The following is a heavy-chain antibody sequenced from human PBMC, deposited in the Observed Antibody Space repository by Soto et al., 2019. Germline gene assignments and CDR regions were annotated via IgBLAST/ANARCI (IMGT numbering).Heavy chain of an antibody. D-gene: IGHD2-2*01. CDR3: PTCRVVVFGSRAYYGMEV. J-gene: IGHJ6*02. Sequence: SVKVSCKASGGTISNSAFSWVRQAPGQGLEWMGGIIPVFGIVNYAQKFKDRVTITADESTSTAYMELRRLRSEDTAVYFSPTCRVVVFGSRAYYGMEVWDEATTVTVS. CDR1: GGTISNSA. CDR2: IIPVFGIV. V-gene: IGHV1-69*13.